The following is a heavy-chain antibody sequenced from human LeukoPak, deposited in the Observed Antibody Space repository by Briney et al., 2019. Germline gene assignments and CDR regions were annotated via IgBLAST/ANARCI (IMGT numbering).Heavy chain of an antibody. CDR2: IYTSGST. V-gene: IGHV4-61*02. D-gene: IGHD3-10*01. J-gene: IGHJ4*02. CDR1: GGSISSGSYY. CDR3: ARGSITMVRGVTIRGALLGY. Sequence: SQTLSLTCTVSGGSISSGSYYWSWIRQPAGKGLEWIGRIYTSGSTNYNPSLKSRVTISVDTSKNQFSLKLSSVTAADTAVYYCARGSITMVRGVTIRGALLGYWGQGTLVTVSS.